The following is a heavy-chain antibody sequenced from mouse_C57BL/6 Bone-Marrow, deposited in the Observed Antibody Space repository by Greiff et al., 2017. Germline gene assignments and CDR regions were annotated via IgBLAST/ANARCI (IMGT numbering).Heavy chain of an antibody. CDR1: GFTFSDYY. J-gene: IGHJ1*03. CDR2: INYDGSST. CDR3: ARCGSWYFDV. V-gene: IGHV5-16*01. Sequence: EVKLMESEGGLVQPGSSMKLSCTASGFTFSDYYMAWVRQVPEKGLEWVANINYDGSSTYYLDSLKSRFIISRDNAKNILYLQMSSLKSEDTATYYCARCGSWYFDVWGTGTTVTVSS.